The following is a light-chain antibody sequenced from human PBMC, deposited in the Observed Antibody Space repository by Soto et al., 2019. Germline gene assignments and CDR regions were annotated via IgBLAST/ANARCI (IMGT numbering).Light chain of an antibody. CDR2: GHT. Sequence: QSALTQPPSVSGAPGQRVTISCTGSSSSIGAGYDVHWYQQLPGTAPKLVIYGHTNRPSGVPDRFSGSKSGTSASLAITGLQAEDEADYYCQSYDNSLSAYVFGSGTKLTVL. CDR1: SSSIGAGYD. V-gene: IGLV1-40*01. J-gene: IGLJ1*01. CDR3: QSYDNSLSAYV.